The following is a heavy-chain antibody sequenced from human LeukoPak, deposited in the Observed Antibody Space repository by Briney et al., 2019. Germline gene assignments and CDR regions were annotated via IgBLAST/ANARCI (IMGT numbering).Heavy chain of an antibody. CDR1: GNTLIDYA. CDR3: ARPRAYDTRDFDY. CDR2: INTDGSST. Sequence: AGRSLRLSCAASGNTLIDYAMHWVRHAPGKGLVWVSRINTDGSSTTYADSVKGRFTISRDNAKNTLYLQMNSLRAEDTAVYYCARPRAYDTRDFDYWGQGTLVTVSS. V-gene: IGHV3-74*01. D-gene: IGHD3-22*01. J-gene: IGHJ4*02.